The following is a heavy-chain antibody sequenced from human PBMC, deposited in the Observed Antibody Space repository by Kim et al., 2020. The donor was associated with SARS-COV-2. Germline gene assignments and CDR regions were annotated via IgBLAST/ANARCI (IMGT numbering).Heavy chain of an antibody. Sequence: SETLSLTCAVYGGSFSGYYWSWIRQPPGKGLGWIGEINHSGSTNYNPSLKSRVTISVDTSKNQFSLKLSSVTAADTAVYYCARGGGDIVVVPAAMSLAYYYYYGMDVWGQGTTVTVSS. CDR3: ARGGGDIVVVPAAMSLAYYYYYGMDV. CDR2: INHSGST. D-gene: IGHD2-2*01. V-gene: IGHV4-34*01. CDR1: GGSFSGYY. J-gene: IGHJ6*02.